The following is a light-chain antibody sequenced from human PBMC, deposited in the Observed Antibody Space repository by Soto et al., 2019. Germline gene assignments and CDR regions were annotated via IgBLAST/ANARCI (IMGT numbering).Light chain of an antibody. CDR3: SSYTSIITLYV. V-gene: IGLV2-14*01. CDR1: SSDVGGYNY. Sequence: QSALTQPASASGSPGQSITISCTGTSSDVGGYNYVSWYQQHPGKAPKLMIYEVSNRPSGVSNRFSGSKSGNTASLTISGLQAEDEADYYCSSYTSIITLYVFGSGTKV. CDR2: EVS. J-gene: IGLJ1*01.